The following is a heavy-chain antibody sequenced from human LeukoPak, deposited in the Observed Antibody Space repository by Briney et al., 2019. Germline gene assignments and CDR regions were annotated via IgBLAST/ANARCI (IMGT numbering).Heavy chain of an antibody. V-gene: IGHV4-61*02. CDR3: ARVDAISGEAYFDY. CDR2: IYTSGST. J-gene: IGHJ4*02. Sequence: SETLSLTCTVSGGSISSGSYYWSWIRQPAGKGLEWIGRIYTSGSTNYNPSLKSRVTISVDTSKNQFSLKLSSVTAADTAVYYCARVDAISGEAYFDYWGQGTLVTVSS. D-gene: IGHD1-14*01. CDR1: GGSISSGSYY.